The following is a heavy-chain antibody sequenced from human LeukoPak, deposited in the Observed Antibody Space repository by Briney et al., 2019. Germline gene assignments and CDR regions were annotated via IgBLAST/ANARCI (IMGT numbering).Heavy chain of an antibody. CDR1: GFTFDDYA. CDR2: ISWNSGSI. Sequence: GGSPRLSCAASGFTFDDYAMHWVRQAPGKGLEWVSGISWNSGSIGYADSVKGRFTISRDNAKNSLYLQMNSLRAEDTALYYCAKDGSYDILTGSPDYWGQGTLVTVSS. V-gene: IGHV3-9*01. D-gene: IGHD3-9*01. J-gene: IGHJ4*02. CDR3: AKDGSYDILTGSPDY.